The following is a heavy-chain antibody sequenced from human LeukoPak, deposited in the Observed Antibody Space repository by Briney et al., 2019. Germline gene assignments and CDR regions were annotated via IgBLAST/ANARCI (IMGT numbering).Heavy chain of an antibody. Sequence: SSETLSLTCTVSGGSISSYYWSWIRQPPGKGLEWIGYIYYSGSTNYNPSLKSRVTISVDTSKNQFSLKLSSVTAADTAVYYCARVDYXVYYFDYWGQGTLVTVSS. J-gene: IGHJ4*02. D-gene: IGHD3-10*02. CDR1: GGSISSYY. CDR3: ARVDYXVYYFDY. V-gene: IGHV4-59*01. CDR2: IYYSGST.